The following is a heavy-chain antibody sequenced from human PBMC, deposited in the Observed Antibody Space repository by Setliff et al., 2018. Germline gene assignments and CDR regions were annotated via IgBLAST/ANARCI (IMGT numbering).Heavy chain of an antibody. CDR3: ARGNSRSSVWYVVPHFDY. Sequence: SETLSLTCTVSGGSINEANYYWSWIRQPAGKGLEWIGHIYTRGSTNYNPSLRSRVTISFNTSKNQISLKLSSVTPADAAVYYCARGNSRSSVWYVVPHFDYWGQGTLVTVSS. V-gene: IGHV4-61*09. CDR2: IYTRGST. D-gene: IGHD6-19*01. J-gene: IGHJ4*02. CDR1: GGSINEANYY.